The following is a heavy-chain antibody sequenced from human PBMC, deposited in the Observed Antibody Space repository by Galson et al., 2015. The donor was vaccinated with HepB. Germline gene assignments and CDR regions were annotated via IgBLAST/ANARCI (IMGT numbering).Heavy chain of an antibody. J-gene: IGHJ4*02. V-gene: IGHV4-59*01. CDR2: IYYSGST. CDR3: ARAEYSSSSPDY. D-gene: IGHD6-6*01. CDR1: GGSISSYY. Sequence: QVQLQESGPGLVKPSETLSLTCTVSGGSISSYYWSWIRQPPGKGLEWIGYIYYSGSTNYNPSLKSRVTISVDTSKNQFSLKLSSVTAADTAVYYCARAEYSSSSPDYWGQGTLVTVSS.